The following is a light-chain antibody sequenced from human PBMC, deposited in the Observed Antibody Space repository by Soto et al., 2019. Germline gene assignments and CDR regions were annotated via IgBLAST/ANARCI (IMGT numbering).Light chain of an antibody. CDR1: QSISSN. Sequence: EIVLTQSPATLSLSPGERATLSCRASQSISSNLAWYQQKPGQAPRVLIYDASNRAPGIPARFSGSGSGTDFTLTIISLGPEDFAVYYCQQRSNWPRSFGQGTRLEIK. J-gene: IGKJ5*01. CDR2: DAS. CDR3: QQRSNWPRS. V-gene: IGKV3-11*01.